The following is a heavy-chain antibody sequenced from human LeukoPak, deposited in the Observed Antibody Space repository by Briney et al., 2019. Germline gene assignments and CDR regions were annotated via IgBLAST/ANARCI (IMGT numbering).Heavy chain of an antibody. Sequence: TGGSLRLSCAASGFTFSSNGMHWVRQAPGKGLEWVTLISYDGSNKDYADSVKGRFTISRDNSKNTLYLQMNSLRAGDTAVYYCARDCTGGTCYDAFDIWGQGTMVTVSS. D-gene: IGHD2-15*01. CDR1: GFTFSSNG. V-gene: IGHV3-30*03. J-gene: IGHJ3*02. CDR3: ARDCTGGTCYDAFDI. CDR2: ISYDGSNK.